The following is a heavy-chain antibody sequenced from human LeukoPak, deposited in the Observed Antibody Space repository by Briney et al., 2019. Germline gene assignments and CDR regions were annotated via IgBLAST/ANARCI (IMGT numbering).Heavy chain of an antibody. J-gene: IGHJ6*02. Sequence: GRSLRLSCTASGFTFGDYAVNWVRQAPGKGLEWVGFIRSNTYGGTAEHAASVKGRFTISRDDSKTIAYQQMNSLKIEDTAVYYCARVPLYCSGGICFYYYYGMDVWGQGTTVTVSS. D-gene: IGHD2-15*01. CDR3: ARVPLYCSGGICFYYYYGMDV. V-gene: IGHV3-49*04. CDR1: GFTFGDYA. CDR2: IRSNTYGGTA.